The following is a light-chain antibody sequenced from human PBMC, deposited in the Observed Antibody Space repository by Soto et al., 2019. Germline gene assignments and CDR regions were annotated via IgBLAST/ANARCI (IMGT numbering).Light chain of an antibody. V-gene: IGKV3-20*01. CDR3: QLYGRVLT. J-gene: IGKJ4*01. CDR2: GVS. CDR1: QSLNTKY. Sequence: EIVLTQSPDTLSLSQGDRATLSCRASQSLNTKYLAWYQQKPGQAPRLLIHGVSSRATDIPDRFRGSGSGTEFTLTIFRLEPEDFAVYYCQLYGRVLTFGGGTKVEI.